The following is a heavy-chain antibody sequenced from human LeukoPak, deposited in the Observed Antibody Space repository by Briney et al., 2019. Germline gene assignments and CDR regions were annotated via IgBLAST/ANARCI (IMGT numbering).Heavy chain of an antibody. J-gene: IGHJ4*02. CDR3: AKDERRGGPDDY. Sequence: GGTLRLPCAASGFPFSSYGMSWAPQAPGKGLEWVSAISGSGGSTYYADSVKGRFTISRDNSKNTLYLQMNSLRAENTAVYYCAKDERRGGPDDYWGQGTLVTVSS. D-gene: IGHD1-1*01. V-gene: IGHV3-23*01. CDR1: GFPFSSYG. CDR2: ISGSGGST.